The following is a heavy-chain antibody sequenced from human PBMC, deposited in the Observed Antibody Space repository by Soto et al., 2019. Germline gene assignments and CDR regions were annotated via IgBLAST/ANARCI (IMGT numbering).Heavy chain of an antibody. CDR2: IHHSRST. Sequence: SETLSLTCAVYGGSFSGYYWTWIRQPPGKGLEWIGEIHHSRSTNYSPSLKSRVTISVDTSKNQFSLRLSSITAADTAVYYCARWPRYLHRWRGSNWYYFEYWGQGSLVT. CDR1: GGSFSGYY. V-gene: IGHV4-34*01. CDR3: ARWPRYLHRWRGSNWYYFEY. J-gene: IGHJ4*02. D-gene: IGHD6-13*01.